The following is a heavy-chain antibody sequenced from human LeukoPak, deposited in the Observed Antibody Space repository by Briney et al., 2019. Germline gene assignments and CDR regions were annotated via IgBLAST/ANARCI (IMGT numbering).Heavy chain of an antibody. J-gene: IGHJ4*02. CDR2: IGATTGNT. V-gene: IGHV3-23*01. D-gene: IGHD2-15*01. CDR3: ANSVVG. Sequence: GGSLRLSCAASGFTIRSYGMSWVRQATGKGLEWVSGIGATTGNTYYGASVKGRVTISRDTSKNTLYLQMNSLRAEDTAIYYCANSVVGWGQGTLVTVSS. CDR1: GFTIRSYG.